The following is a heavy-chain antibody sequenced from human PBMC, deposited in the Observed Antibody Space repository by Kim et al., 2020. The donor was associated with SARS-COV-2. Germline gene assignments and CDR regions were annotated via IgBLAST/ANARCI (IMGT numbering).Heavy chain of an antibody. J-gene: IGHJ4*02. Sequence: SETLSLTCTVSGGSISSSSYYWGWIRQPPGKGLEWIGSIYYSGSTYYNPSLKSRVTISVDTSKNQFSLKLSSVTAADTAVYYCAREWELQYTPFDYWGQGTLVTVSS. CDR2: IYYSGST. CDR1: GGSISSSSYY. D-gene: IGHD1-26*01. CDR3: AREWELQYTPFDY. V-gene: IGHV4-39*07.